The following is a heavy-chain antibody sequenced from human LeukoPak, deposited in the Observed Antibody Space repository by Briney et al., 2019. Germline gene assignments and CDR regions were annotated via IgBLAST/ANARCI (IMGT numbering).Heavy chain of an antibody. CDR3: ARERWLHPGESDY. D-gene: IGHD5-24*01. CDR1: GFTFSDYC. Sequence: PGGSLRLSCAASGFTFSDYCMSWIRQAPGKGLEWVSYISSSGSTIYYADSVKGRFTISRDNAKNSLYLQMNSLRAEDTAVYYCARERWLHPGESDYWGQGTLVTVSS. V-gene: IGHV3-11*01. J-gene: IGHJ4*02. CDR2: ISSSGSTI.